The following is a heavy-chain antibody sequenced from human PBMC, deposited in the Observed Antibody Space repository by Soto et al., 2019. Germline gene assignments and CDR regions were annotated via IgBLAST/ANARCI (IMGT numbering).Heavy chain of an antibody. J-gene: IGHJ6*02. D-gene: IGHD2-2*01. V-gene: IGHV1-3*01. CDR3: ESASGVVPAATPLDYEYYGMDV. Sequence: SVKLSCKASGYTFTSYAMHWVRQATGQRLEWMGWINAGNGNTKYSQKFQGRVTITRDTSASTAYMELSSLRSEDTAVYYCESASGVVPAATPLDYEYYGMDVWGQGTTVTAP. CDR1: GYTFTSYA. CDR2: INAGNGNT.